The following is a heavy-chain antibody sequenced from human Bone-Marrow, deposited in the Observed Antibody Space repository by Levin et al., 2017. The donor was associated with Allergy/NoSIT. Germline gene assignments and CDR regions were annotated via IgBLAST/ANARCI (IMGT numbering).Heavy chain of an antibody. V-gene: IGHV3-30*18. CDR1: GYTFSSYG. D-gene: IGHD3-10*01. Sequence: AGGSLRLSCAASGYTFSSYGMHWVRQAPGKGLEWVAVLSYDGSNRYYADSVKGRFTISRDNSKNTPYLQTNSLRAEDTAVYYCAKDPTDYGSGSQYYGSSLGAREWGYWGQGTLVTVSS. J-gene: IGHJ4*02. CDR2: LSYDGSNR. CDR3: AKDPTDYGSGSQYYGSSLGAREWGY.